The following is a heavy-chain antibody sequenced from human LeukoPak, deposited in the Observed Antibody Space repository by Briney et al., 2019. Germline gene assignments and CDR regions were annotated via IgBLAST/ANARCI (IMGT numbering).Heavy chain of an antibody. J-gene: IGHJ4*02. CDR1: GGSITSRSFY. CDR2: MYYSGST. Sequence: SETLSLTCTVSGGSITSRSFYWGWIRQSPGKGLQWIGSMYYSGSTYYDPSLESRVTISGDTSKNQVSLKLTSVTAADTVVYFCARSLGDGCTPFDLWGQGSLVTVSS. CDR3: ARSLGDGCTPFDL. D-gene: IGHD5-24*01. V-gene: IGHV4-39*01.